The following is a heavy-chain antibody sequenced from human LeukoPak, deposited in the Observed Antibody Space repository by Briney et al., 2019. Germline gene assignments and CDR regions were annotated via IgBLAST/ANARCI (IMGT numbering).Heavy chain of an antibody. V-gene: IGHV3-74*01. CDR3: ARGGSTVLES. CDR1: GFTFSTYW. Sequence: GGSPRLSCAASGFTFSTYWMHWVRQGPGKGLEWVSRITSDASSRSHADSVEGRFTISRDNAKSTLYLQMNSLRVDVTAVYYCARGGSTVLESWGQGSQVAVSS. J-gene: IGHJ5*02. CDR2: ITSDASSR. D-gene: IGHD4-17*01.